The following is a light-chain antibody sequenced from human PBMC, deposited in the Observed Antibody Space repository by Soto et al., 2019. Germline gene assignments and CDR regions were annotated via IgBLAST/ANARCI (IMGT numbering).Light chain of an antibody. V-gene: IGKV1-9*01. CDR1: QGISSY. Sequence: IQLTQSPSSLSASGGDRVTITCRASQGISSYLAWYQQKSGKAPRLLIYAASTLQTGVPSRFSGSGSGTEFTLTISSLQPEDFATYYCQQLNSYPLTFGGGTKVEIK. J-gene: IGKJ4*01. CDR2: AAS. CDR3: QQLNSYPLT.